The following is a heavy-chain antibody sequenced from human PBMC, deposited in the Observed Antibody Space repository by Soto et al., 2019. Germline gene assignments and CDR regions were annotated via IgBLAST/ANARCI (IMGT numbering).Heavy chain of an antibody. V-gene: IGHV5-51*01. Sequence: GESLKISCKGSGYSFTTYWIGWVRQTPGKGLEWMGIIYPGDSDTRYSPSFQGQVTISADKSISTAYLQWSSLKASDTAIYYCARQLYCSSTSCYRAIDYWGQGTLVTVSS. CDR2: IYPGDSDT. J-gene: IGHJ4*02. D-gene: IGHD2-2*02. CDR3: ARQLYCSSTSCYRAIDY. CDR1: GYSFTTYW.